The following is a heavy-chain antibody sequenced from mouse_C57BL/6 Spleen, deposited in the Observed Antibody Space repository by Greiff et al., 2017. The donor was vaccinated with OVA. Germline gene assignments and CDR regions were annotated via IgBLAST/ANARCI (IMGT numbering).Heavy chain of an antibody. CDR2: IDPSDSYT. Sequence: QVQLQQPGAELVRPGTSVKLSCKASGYTFTSYWMHWVKQRPGQGLEWIGVIDPSDSYTNYNQKFKGKATLTVDTSSSTAYMQLSSLAAEDSAVYCCDRGVRRNFDDWGQGTTLTVSS. V-gene: IGHV1-59*01. J-gene: IGHJ2*01. CDR1: GYTFTSYW. CDR3: DRGVRRNFDD. D-gene: IGHD2-14*01.